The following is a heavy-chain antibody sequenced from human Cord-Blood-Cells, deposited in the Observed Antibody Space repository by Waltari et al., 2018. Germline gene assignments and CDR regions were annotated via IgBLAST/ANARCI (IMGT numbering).Heavy chain of an antibody. CDR2: INHRGNT. V-gene: IGHV4-34*01. CDR3: AATVMITFGGVPLHAFDI. CDR1: GGSFSGYY. Sequence: QVQLQQWGAGLLKPSETLSLTCAVYGGSFSGYYWCWILRPPGKGLEWIGEINHRGNTNYNPSLKSRVTISVDTSKNQFSLKLSSVTAADTAVYYCAATVMITFGGVPLHAFDIWGQGTMVTVSS. D-gene: IGHD3-16*01. J-gene: IGHJ3*02.